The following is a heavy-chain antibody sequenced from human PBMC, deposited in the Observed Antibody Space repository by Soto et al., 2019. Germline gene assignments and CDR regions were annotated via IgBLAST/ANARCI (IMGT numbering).Heavy chain of an antibody. CDR2: IYSGGST. D-gene: IGHD3-22*01. V-gene: IGHV3-53*01. CDR3: ARDLYDSSGYFDY. CDR1: GFTVSSNY. J-gene: IGHJ4*02. Sequence: GGSLRLSCAASGFTVSSNYMSWVRQAPGKGLEWVSVIYSGGSTYYADSVKGRFTISRDNSKNTLYLQMNSLRAEDTAVYYCARDLYDSSGYFDYWGQGTLVTVSS.